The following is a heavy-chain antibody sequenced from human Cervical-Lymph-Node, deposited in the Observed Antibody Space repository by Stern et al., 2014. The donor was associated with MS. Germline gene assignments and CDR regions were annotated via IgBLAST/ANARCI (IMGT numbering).Heavy chain of an antibody. D-gene: IGHD1-26*01. CDR2: ISNSGSST. J-gene: IGHJ2*01. CDR1: GFTFSIYA. CDR3: AKFGGSYTYWYLDL. V-gene: IGHV3-23*04. Sequence: VQLVESGGGLVQPGGSRRLSCAASGFTFSIYAITWVRQTPGKGLEWVSAISNSGSSTYYADSVKGRFTIPRDNSKNTLYLQMNSLRAEDTAVYYCAKFGGSYTYWYLDLWGRGTLVTVSS.